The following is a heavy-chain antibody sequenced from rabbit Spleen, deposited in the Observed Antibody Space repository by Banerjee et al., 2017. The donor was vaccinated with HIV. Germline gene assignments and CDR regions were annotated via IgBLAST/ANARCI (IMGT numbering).Heavy chain of an antibody. V-gene: IGHV1S40*01. CDR2: IDTGSSGDT. CDR3: ARDTGSSFSSYGMDL. J-gene: IGHJ6*01. Sequence: QSLEESGGDLVKPGASLPLTCTASGFSFSNRYWICWVRQAPGKGLEWIACIDTGSSGDTYYASWAKGRFTISKTASTTVTLHMTSLTAADTATYFCARDTGSSFSSYGMDLWGPGTLVTVS. CDR1: GFSFSNRYW. D-gene: IGHD8-1*01.